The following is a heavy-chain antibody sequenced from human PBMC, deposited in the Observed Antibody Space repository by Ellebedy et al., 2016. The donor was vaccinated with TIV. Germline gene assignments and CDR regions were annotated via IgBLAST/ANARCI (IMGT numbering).Heavy chain of an antibody. CDR2: IGTAGDT. D-gene: IGHD3-10*01. Sequence: GESLKISCGVSGLTFSDAWVSWVRQATGKGLEWVSGIGTAGDTYYPGSVKGRFTISRENAKNSLFLQMNSLRDGDTAVYYCARGRYGPWGQGTLVTVSS. J-gene: IGHJ5*02. CDR1: GLTFSDAW. V-gene: IGHV3-13*01. CDR3: ARGRYGP.